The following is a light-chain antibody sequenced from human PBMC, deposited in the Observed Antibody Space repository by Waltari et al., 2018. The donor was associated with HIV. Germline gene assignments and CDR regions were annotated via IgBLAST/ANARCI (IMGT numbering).Light chain of an antibody. V-gene: IGLV2-11*01. CDR2: DVT. Sequence: QSALTQPRSVSGSPGQSVTISCTGTTDDIGFYHHVSWYQQQPGKAPQLLIYDVTKRPAGVPDRFSGSKSGYTASLTISGLRAEDEADYHCCSYAGTYSWVFGGGTKLTVL. J-gene: IGLJ3*02. CDR3: CSYAGTYSWV. CDR1: TDDIGFYHH.